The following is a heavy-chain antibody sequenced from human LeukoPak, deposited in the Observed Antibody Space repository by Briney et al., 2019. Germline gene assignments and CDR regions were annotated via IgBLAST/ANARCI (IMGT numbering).Heavy chain of an antibody. CDR2: INPSGGST. V-gene: IGHV1-46*03. D-gene: IGHD3-10*01. J-gene: IGHJ5*02. CDR1: GYTFTRYY. Sequence: ASVKVSCKASGYTFTRYYMHWVRQAPGQGLEWMGIINPSGGSTSYAQKFQGRVTMTRDTSTSTVYMELSSLRSEDTAVYYCARDGWFGELGLWFDPWGQGTLVTVSS. CDR3: ARDGWFGELGLWFDP.